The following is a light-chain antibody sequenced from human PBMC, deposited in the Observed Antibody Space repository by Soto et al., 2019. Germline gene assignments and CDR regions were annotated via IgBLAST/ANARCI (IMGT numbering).Light chain of an antibody. J-gene: IGKJ2*01. V-gene: IGKV3-15*01. CDR3: QPYNKWYT. CDR1: QSVSSN. Sequence: EIVMTQSPATLSVSPGERATLSCRASQSVSSNLAWFQQKPGQAPRLLIYGASTRATGIPARFSGSGSGTEFTLTIDSLQSEDVAVYYCQPYNKWYTFGQGTKLEIK. CDR2: GAS.